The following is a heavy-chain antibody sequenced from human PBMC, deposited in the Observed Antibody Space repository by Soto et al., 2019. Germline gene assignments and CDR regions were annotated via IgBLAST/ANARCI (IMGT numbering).Heavy chain of an antibody. CDR1: GVTFSSYA. D-gene: IGHD3-16*01. CDR2: IIPVFRTS. V-gene: IGHV1-69*18. J-gene: IGHJ4*02. CDR3: AKDGSWDGGGGES. Sequence: QVQLVQSGAELKKPGSSVKVSCSASGVTFSSYAFTWVRQAPGQGLEWMGNIIPVFRTSNYAQGFQGRLTISADESTNTIYVELSSLSSEDTAVYFCAKDGSWDGGGGESWGQGTLVIVSS.